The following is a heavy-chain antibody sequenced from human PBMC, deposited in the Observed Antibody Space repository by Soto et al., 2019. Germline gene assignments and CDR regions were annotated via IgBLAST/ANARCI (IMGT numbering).Heavy chain of an antibody. J-gene: IGHJ4*02. CDR3: ARERSFAD. CDR1: SESFIGYY. Sequence: SETLSLTCTVYSESFIGYYWSWIRHPPGNGLEWIGEINYTGRTTYNPSLKSRVTISVDTSKNQFSLKLSSVTAADTAVYYCARERSFADWGQGTLVTVSS. CDR2: INYTGRT. V-gene: IGHV4-34*01.